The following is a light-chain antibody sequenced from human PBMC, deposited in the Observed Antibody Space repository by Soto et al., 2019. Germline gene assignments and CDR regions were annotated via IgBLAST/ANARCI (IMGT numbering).Light chain of an antibody. CDR2: DAS. Sequence: DIQMTQSPSSLSASVGDRVTITCQASQDISNHLNWYQQKPGKAPQLLIYDASNFETGVPSRFSGSGSGTDFTFTISILQPEDIATYYCQQYDNLPLTFGGGTKVEI. V-gene: IGKV1-33*01. CDR3: QQYDNLPLT. CDR1: QDISNH. J-gene: IGKJ4*01.